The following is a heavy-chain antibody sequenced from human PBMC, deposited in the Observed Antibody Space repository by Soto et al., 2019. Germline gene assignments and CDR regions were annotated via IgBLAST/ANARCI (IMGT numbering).Heavy chain of an antibody. D-gene: IGHD2-2*01. J-gene: IGHJ6*03. Sequence: LSLTCAASGFTFSSYAMSWVRQAPGKGLEWVSAISGSGGSTYYADSVKGRFTISRDNSKNTLYLQMNSLGAEDTAVYYCAKAAAPLGYCSSTSCYGYYYYMDVWGKGTTVTVSS. CDR3: AKAAAPLGYCSSTSCYGYYYYMDV. CDR1: GFTFSSYA. V-gene: IGHV3-23*01. CDR2: ISGSGGST.